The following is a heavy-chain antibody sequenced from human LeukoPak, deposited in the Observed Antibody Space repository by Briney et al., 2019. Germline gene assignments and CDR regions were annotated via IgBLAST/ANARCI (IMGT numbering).Heavy chain of an antibody. D-gene: IGHD6-13*01. Sequence: HPGGSLRLSCAASGFTFSSYAMSWVRQAPGKGLEWVANIKQDGSEKYYVDSVKGRFTISRDNAKNSLYLQMNNLRVEDTAVYYCARWGTYSSSWLGAFDIWGQGTMVTVSS. CDR2: IKQDGSEK. J-gene: IGHJ3*02. V-gene: IGHV3-7*05. CDR1: GFTFSSYA. CDR3: ARWGTYSSSWLGAFDI.